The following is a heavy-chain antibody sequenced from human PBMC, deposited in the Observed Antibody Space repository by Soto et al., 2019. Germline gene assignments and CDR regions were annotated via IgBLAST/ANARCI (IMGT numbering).Heavy chain of an antibody. CDR2: ISAYNGNT. J-gene: IGHJ6*03. Sequence: ASVKVSCKASGYTFTSYGISWVRQAPGQGLEWMGWISAYNGNTNYPQKLQGRVTMTTDTSTSTAYMELRSLRSDDTAVYYCARDEHPTYYDFWSGYYEYYYYYMDVWGKGTTVTVSS. D-gene: IGHD3-3*01. CDR1: GYTFTSYG. CDR3: ARDEHPTYYDFWSGYYEYYYYYMDV. V-gene: IGHV1-18*01.